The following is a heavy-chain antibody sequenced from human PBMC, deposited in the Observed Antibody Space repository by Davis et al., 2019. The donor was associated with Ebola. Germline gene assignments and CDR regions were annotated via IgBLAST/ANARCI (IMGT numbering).Heavy chain of an antibody. J-gene: IGHJ4*02. Sequence: PGGSLRLSCAASGFTFSSYAMSWVRQAPGKGLEWVSAISGSGGSTYYADSVKGRFTISRDISKNIVYLEMESLRAEDTAIYYCAKDIQGGSSYLDYWGQGTLVTVSS. D-gene: IGHD3-16*01. V-gene: IGHV3-23*01. CDR1: GFTFSSYA. CDR2: ISGSGGST. CDR3: AKDIQGGSSYLDY.